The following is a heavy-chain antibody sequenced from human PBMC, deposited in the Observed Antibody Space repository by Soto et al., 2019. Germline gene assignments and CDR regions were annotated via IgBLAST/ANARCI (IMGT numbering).Heavy chain of an antibody. J-gene: IGHJ6*02. CDR1: GFTFDDYA. D-gene: IGHD2-2*01. CDR2: ISWDGGST. V-gene: IGHV3-43*01. Sequence: PGGSLSLSCAASGFTFDDYARHWVRQAPGKGLEWVSLISWDGGSTYYADSVKGRFTISRDNSKNSLYLQMNSLRTEDTALYYCAKDIGRVVPAATYYGMDVWGQGTTVTVSS. CDR3: AKDIGRVVPAATYYGMDV.